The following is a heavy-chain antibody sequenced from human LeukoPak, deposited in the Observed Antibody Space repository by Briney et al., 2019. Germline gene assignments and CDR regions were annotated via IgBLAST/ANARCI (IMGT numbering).Heavy chain of an antibody. J-gene: IGHJ1*01. CDR2: ISYDGSNK. Sequence: PGRSLRLSCAASGFTFSSYGMHWVRQAPGKGLEWVAVISYDGSNKYYADSVKGRFTISRDNSKNTLYLQMNSLRAEDTAVYYCANAVATPSAEYFHHWGQGALVTVSS. V-gene: IGHV3-30*18. CDR3: ANAVATPSAEYFHH. D-gene: IGHD2-15*01. CDR1: GFTFSSYG.